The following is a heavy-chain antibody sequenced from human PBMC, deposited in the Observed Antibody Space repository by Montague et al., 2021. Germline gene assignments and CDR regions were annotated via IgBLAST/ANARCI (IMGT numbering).Heavy chain of an antibody. CDR2: VFYSGAT. CDR3: ARQGFYESGGFFI. CDR1: GDSINGWY. J-gene: IGHJ4*02. Sequence: SETLSLTCSASGDSINGWYWSWIRQPPGKGLEWIGSVFYSGATNHNPSLKSRVTMSADTSKNQVSLKVNSVTAADTAVYYCARQGFYESGGFFIWGLGTLVTVSS. D-gene: IGHD3-22*01. V-gene: IGHV4-59*01.